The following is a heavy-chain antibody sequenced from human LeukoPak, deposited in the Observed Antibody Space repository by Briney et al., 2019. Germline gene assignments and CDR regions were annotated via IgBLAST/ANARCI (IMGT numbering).Heavy chain of an antibody. J-gene: IGHJ4*02. V-gene: IGHV3-48*04. D-gene: IGHD6-19*01. CDR3: ATVYSSGWADY. CDR1: EFTFSTYS. CDR2: ISRSSSTI. Sequence: GGSLRLSCAASEFTFSTYSMNWVRQAPGKGLEWVSYISRSSSTIYYADSVKGRFTISRDNAKNSLYLQMNSLRAEDTAVYYCATVYSSGWADYWGQGTLVTVSS.